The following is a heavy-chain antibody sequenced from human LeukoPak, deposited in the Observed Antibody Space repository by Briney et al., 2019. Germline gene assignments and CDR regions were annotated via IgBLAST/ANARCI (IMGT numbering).Heavy chain of an antibody. CDR2: INPSGGST. CDR3: ARSEVRGGPFDY. D-gene: IGHD3-10*01. V-gene: IGHV1-46*01. CDR1: GYTFTSYY. J-gene: IGHJ4*02. Sequence: ASVKVSCKASGYTFTSYYMHWVRQTPGQGLEWMEIINPSGGSTSYAQKFQGRVTMTRDTSTSTVYMELSSLRSEDTAVYYCARSEVRGGPFDYWGQGTLVTVSS.